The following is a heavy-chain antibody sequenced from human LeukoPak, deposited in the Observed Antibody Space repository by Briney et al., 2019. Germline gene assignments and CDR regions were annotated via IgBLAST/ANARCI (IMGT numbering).Heavy chain of an antibody. CDR3: ARGTMITFGDYYYYGMDV. V-gene: IGHV3-74*01. Sequence: AGGSLRLSCAASGFTFSSYWMHWVRQAPGKGLVWVSRINSDGSSTSYADSVKGRFTISRDNAKNTLYLQMNSLRAEDTAVYYCARGTMITFGDYYYYGMDVWGQGTTVTVSS. D-gene: IGHD3-16*01. J-gene: IGHJ6*02. CDR1: GFTFSSYW. CDR2: INSDGSST.